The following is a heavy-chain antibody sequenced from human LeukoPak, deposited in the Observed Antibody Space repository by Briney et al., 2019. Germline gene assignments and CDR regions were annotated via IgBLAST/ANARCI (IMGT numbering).Heavy chain of an antibody. J-gene: IGHJ4*02. V-gene: IGHV4-59*01. CDR1: GGSISSYH. D-gene: IGHD6-6*01. CDR2: IYYSGNT. Sequence: SETLSLTCTVSGGSISSYHWSWIRQSPEKGQEWIGYIYYSGNTNYNPSLRSRVTISLDTSKNQFSLKVNSVTAADTAVYYCASGSSPLYFDYWGQGTLVTVSS. CDR3: ASGSSPLYFDY.